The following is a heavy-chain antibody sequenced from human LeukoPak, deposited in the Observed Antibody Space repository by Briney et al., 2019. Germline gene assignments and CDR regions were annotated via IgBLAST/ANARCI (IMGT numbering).Heavy chain of an antibody. J-gene: IGHJ4*02. V-gene: IGHV2-70*04. D-gene: IGHD5-24*01. Sequence: SGPALVKPTRTLTLTCTFSGFSLSTNGMRASWIRQPPGKALEWLARIDWDNDKFYSTSPRTRLTIFKDTSKNEVVLAMTNMDPVDTATYYCARSSDGSYYDYWGQGTLVTVSS. CDR2: IDWDNDK. CDR3: ARSSDGSYYDY. CDR1: GFSLSTNGMR.